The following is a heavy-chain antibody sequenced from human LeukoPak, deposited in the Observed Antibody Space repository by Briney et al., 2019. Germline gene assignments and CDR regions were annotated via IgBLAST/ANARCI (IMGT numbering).Heavy chain of an antibody. D-gene: IGHD3-9*01. Sequence: SETLSLTCAVYGGSFSGYYWSWLRQPPGKGLEWIGEINHSGSTNYNPSLKSRVTISVGTSKNQFSLKLSSVTAADTAVYYCARVLRYFDWLYYFDYWGQGTLVTVSS. CDR3: ARVLRYFDWLYYFDY. CDR1: GGSFSGYY. V-gene: IGHV4-34*01. J-gene: IGHJ4*02. CDR2: INHSGST.